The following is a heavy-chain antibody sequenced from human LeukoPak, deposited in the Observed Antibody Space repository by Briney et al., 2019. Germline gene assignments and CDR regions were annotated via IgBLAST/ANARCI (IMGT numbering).Heavy chain of an antibody. CDR1: GGTFSSYA. D-gene: IGHD6-19*01. CDR2: IIPIFGTA. Sequence: SVKVSCKASGGTFSSYAISWVRQAPGQGLEWMGGIIPIFGTADYAQKFQGRVTITADKSTSTAYMELSSLRSEDTAVYYCARDLSSGWYYFDYWGQGTLVTVSS. V-gene: IGHV1-69*06. J-gene: IGHJ4*02. CDR3: ARDLSSGWYYFDY.